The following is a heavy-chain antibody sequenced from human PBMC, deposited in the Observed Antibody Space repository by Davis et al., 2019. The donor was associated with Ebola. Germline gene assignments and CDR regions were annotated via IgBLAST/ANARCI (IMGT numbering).Heavy chain of an antibody. V-gene: IGHV4-31*03. Sequence: MPSETLSLTCSVSGASISSGHYYWSWIRQHPGKGLEWIGYIYYSGSTYYNPSLESRVTISVDTSKNQFSLKLSSLTAADTAVYYCARDAYYYDSSGYYRVGWFDPWGQGTLVTVSS. J-gene: IGHJ5*02. D-gene: IGHD3-22*01. CDR1: GASISSGHYY. CDR2: IYYSGST. CDR3: ARDAYYYDSSGYYRVGWFDP.